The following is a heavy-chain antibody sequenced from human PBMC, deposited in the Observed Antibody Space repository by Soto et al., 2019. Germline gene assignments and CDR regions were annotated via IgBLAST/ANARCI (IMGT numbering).Heavy chain of an antibody. CDR2: IYPGDSDT. Sequence: GESLKISCRASGYTFTSYWIGWVRQMPGKGLEWMGIIYPGDSDTRYSPSFQGQVTISADKSISTAYLQWSSLKASDTAMYYCARPLRHYYGSGSYYIADAFAIWGQGAMVT. CDR3: ARPLRHYYGSGSYYIADAFAI. V-gene: IGHV5-51*01. CDR1: GYTFTSYW. D-gene: IGHD3-10*01. J-gene: IGHJ3*02.